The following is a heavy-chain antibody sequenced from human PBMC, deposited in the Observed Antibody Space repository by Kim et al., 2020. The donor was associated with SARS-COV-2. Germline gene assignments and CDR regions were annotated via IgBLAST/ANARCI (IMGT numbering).Heavy chain of an antibody. CDR3: ARLQGRSGSGIGALYYFDS. Sequence: SETLSLSCLVSDGSIRSSTYYWGWIRQSPGKGLEWIATIYYGGSTSYNPSLKSRVTTSVDTSKNQFSLRLSSMTAADTAVYYCARLQGRSGSGIGALYYFDSWGQGTLVSVSS. CDR1: DGSIRSSTYY. J-gene: IGHJ4*02. CDR2: IYYGGST. D-gene: IGHD3-10*01. V-gene: IGHV4-39*01.